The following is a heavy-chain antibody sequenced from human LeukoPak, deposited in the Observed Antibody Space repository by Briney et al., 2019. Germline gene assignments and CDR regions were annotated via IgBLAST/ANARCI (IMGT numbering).Heavy chain of an antibody. D-gene: IGHD1-26*01. Sequence: GGSLRLSCAASGFTFSSYSMNWVRQAPGKGLEWVSAISGSGGSTYYADSVKGRFTISRDNSKNTLYLQMNSLRAEDTAVYYCAKDRATVGYFDYWGQGTLVTVSS. V-gene: IGHV3-23*01. CDR2: ISGSGGST. CDR1: GFTFSSYS. CDR3: AKDRATVGYFDY. J-gene: IGHJ4*02.